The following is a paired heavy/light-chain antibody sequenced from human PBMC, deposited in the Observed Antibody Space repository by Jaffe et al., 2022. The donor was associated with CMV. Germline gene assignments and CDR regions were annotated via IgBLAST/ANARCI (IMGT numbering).Heavy chain of an antibody. CDR3: ARRSGYASGYYDF. CDR1: GYNFPTFW. CDR2: IYPGDSDT. D-gene: IGHD3-3*01. V-gene: IGHV5-51*01. Sequence: EVQLVQSGAEMKKPGESLRISCKGSGYNFPTFWIGWVRQMPGKGLEWMGIIYPGDSDTRYSPSFQGQVTISVDKSISTAYLQWNSLKASDTAVYYCARRSGYASGYYDFWGQGALVTVSS. J-gene: IGHJ4*02.
Light chain of an antibody. CDR1: YSVSSN. CDR2: SAS. Sequence: ERVMTQSPATLSVSPGERATLSCRASYSVSSNLAWYQQKPGQAPRLLIYSASTRATGIPVRFTGRGSGTEFTLTIDSLQSEDVAVYYCQQYNTWVATFGPGTKVDV. J-gene: IGKJ3*01. CDR3: QQYNTWVAT. V-gene: IGKV3-15*01.